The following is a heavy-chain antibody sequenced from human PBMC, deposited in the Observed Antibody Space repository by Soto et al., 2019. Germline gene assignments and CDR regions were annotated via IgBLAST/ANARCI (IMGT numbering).Heavy chain of an antibody. J-gene: IGHJ6*03. CDR3: ARGYCSSSCYRPYYYYYMDV. CDR2: INPSGGST. CDR1: GYTFTSYY. D-gene: IGHD2-2*01. Sequence: ASVKVSCKASGYTFTSYYMHWVRQAPGQGLEWMGIINPSGGSTSYAQKFQGRVTMTRDTSTSTVYMELSSLRSEDTAGDYCARGYCSSSCYRPYYYYYMDVWGKGTTVTVSS. V-gene: IGHV1-46*01.